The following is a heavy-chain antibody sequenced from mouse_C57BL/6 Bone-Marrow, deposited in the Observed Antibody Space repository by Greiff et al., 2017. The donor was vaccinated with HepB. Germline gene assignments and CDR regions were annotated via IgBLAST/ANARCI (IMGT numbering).Heavy chain of an antibody. CDR3: AITTVVYFDV. CDR2: IYPSDSET. CDR1: GYTFTSYW. D-gene: IGHD1-1*01. J-gene: IGHJ1*03. Sequence: QVQLQQSGAELVRPGSSVKLSCKASGYTFTSYWMDWVKQRPGQGLEWIGNIYPSDSETHYNQKFKDKATLTVDKSSSTAYMQLSSLTSEDSAVYYCAITTVVYFDVWGTGTTVTVSS. V-gene: IGHV1-61*01.